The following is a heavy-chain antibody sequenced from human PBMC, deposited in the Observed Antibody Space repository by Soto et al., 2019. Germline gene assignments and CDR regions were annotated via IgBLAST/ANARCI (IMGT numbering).Heavy chain of an antibody. CDR1: GFTFSSYW. CDR2: IKQDGSEK. CDR3: AREPTGGGWYAFDI. J-gene: IGHJ3*02. V-gene: IGHV3-7*01. Sequence: GGSLRLSCAASGFTFSSYWMSWVCQAPGKGLEWVANIKQDGSEKYYVDSVKGRFTISRDNAKNSLYLQMNSLRAEDTAVYYCAREPTGGGWYAFDIWGQGTMVTVSS. D-gene: IGHD6-19*01.